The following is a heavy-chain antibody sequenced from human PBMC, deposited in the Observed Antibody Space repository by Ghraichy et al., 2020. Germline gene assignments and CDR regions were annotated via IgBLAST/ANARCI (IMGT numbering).Heavy chain of an antibody. CDR2: ISSTSTYI. V-gene: IGHV3-21*01. D-gene: IGHD2-21*01. CDR1: GFTFGSYT. CDR3: ARRRAGDTGFDY. Sequence: GESLRLSCAASGFTFGSYTMNWVRQAPGKGLEWVSSISSTSTYIYYADVVKGRFTISRDNAKNSLYLQMNSLRDEDTAVYYCARRRAGDTGFDYWGQGTLVTVSS. J-gene: IGHJ4*02.